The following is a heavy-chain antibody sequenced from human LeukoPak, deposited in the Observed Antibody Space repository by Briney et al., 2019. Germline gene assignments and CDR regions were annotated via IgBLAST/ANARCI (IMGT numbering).Heavy chain of an antibody. CDR2: IRGSGATT. CDR3: AKGAPFSDSGSFWFDP. D-gene: IGHD3-10*01. V-gene: IGHV3-23*01. Sequence: GGSLRLSCAASGFTFSNYGMTWGRQAPGKGLEWVSSIRGSGATTHYADSVKGRFIISRDNSKNTLYLQMNSLRAEDTAVYFCAKGAPFSDSGSFWFDPWGRGTLVTVSS. J-gene: IGHJ5*02. CDR1: GFTFSNYG.